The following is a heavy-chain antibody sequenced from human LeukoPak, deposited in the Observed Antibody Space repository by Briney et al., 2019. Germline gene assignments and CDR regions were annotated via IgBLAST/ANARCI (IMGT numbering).Heavy chain of an antibody. J-gene: IGHJ4*02. CDR1: GYGFIGYW. D-gene: IGHD2-2*01. CDR2: IYPGDSHT. Sequence: GESLKISCKGSGYGFIGYWIAWVRQMPGKDLEWMGIIYPGDSHTIYRPSFQGQVTISVDKSINTAYLQWSSLKASDTAMYYCARRQGCSSTSCPPDSWGQGTLVTVSS. V-gene: IGHV5-51*01. CDR3: ARRQGCSSTSCPPDS.